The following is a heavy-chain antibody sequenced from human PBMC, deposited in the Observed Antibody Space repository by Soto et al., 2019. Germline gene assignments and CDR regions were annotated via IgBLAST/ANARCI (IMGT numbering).Heavy chain of an antibody. CDR3: AREITQGSSWYPYGMDV. CDR1: GFTFSSYA. CDR2: ISYDGSNK. Sequence: GGSLRLSCAASGFTFSSYAMHWVRQAPGKGLEWVAVISYDGSNKYYADSVKGRFTISRDNSKNTLYLQMNSLRAEDTAVYYCAREITQGSSWYPYGMDVWGQGTTVTVSS. J-gene: IGHJ6*02. V-gene: IGHV3-30-3*01. D-gene: IGHD6-13*01.